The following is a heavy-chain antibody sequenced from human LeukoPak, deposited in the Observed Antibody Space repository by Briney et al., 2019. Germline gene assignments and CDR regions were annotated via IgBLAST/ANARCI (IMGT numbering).Heavy chain of an antibody. CDR1: GFTFNNYN. J-gene: IGHJ4*02. V-gene: IGHV3-21*01. CDR3: ARVTRYYFDY. Sequence: GGSLRLSCVASGFTFNNYNTNWVRQAPGKGLEWVSSISSSSSYIYYADSVKGRFTISRDNAKNSLYLQMNSLRAEDTAVYYCARVTRYYFDYWGQGTLVTVSS. D-gene: IGHD3-16*01. CDR2: ISSSSSYI.